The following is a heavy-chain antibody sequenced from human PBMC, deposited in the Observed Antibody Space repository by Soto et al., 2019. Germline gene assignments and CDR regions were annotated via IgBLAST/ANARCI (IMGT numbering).Heavy chain of an antibody. D-gene: IGHD2-15*01. J-gene: IGHJ3*02. CDR3: ARGPLDFSGGSCYFDACDI. CDR2: IYYSGST. V-gene: IGHV4-59*01. Sequence: QVQLQESGPGLVKPSETLSLTCTVSGGSISRYYWSWIRQPPGKGLEWIGYIYYSGSTNYNPSLKGRVTISVDTAKNQFSLRLSSGTAADTSVYYCARGPLDFSGGSCYFDACDIWGQGTMVTVSS. CDR1: GGSISRYY.